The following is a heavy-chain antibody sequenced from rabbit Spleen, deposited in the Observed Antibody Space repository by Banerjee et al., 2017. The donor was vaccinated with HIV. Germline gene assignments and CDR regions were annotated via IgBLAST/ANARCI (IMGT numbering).Heavy chain of an antibody. CDR2: IYTGSGSA. V-gene: IGHV1S7*01. CDR3: ARDGAGSSYFNL. Sequence: WIGCIYTGSGSAWYASWAKGRFTISSHNAQNTLYLQLNSLTAADTATYFCARDGAGSSYFNLWGQGTLVTVS. D-gene: IGHD8-1*01. J-gene: IGHJ4*01.